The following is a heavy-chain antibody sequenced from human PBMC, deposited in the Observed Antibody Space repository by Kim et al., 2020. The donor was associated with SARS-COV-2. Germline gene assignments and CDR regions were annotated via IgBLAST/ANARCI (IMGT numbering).Heavy chain of an antibody. CDR1: GFTFSDSA. CDR3: AKVLKGWAPYDY. CDR2: LGGGGRYT. V-gene: IGHV3-23*01. J-gene: IGHJ4*02. D-gene: IGHD1-26*01. Sequence: GGSLRLSCAASGFTFSDSAMSWVRQAPGPFMDILSLLGGGGRYTIYADSVKGRFTISRDNSKNTLYLQMNSLRAEDTALYYCAKVLKGWAPYDYWGQGTLVTVSS.